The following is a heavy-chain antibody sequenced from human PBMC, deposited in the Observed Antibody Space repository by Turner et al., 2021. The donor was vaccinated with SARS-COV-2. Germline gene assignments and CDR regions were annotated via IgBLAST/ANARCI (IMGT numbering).Heavy chain of an antibody. Sequence: QLLLQASGPGLERPSETLSPACSVADVSIISSTYYWGWSRQPPGKGLEWIGSIYDKRNTYYNPSLKSRVSMSVDNSNNQFSLKLTSLTAADTALYYCATGDVWRGYAFDYWGQGTLVTVSS. CDR3: ATGDVWRGYAFDY. V-gene: IGHV4-39*01. CDR1: DVSIISSTYY. D-gene: IGHD3-3*01. J-gene: IGHJ4*02. CDR2: IYDKRNT.